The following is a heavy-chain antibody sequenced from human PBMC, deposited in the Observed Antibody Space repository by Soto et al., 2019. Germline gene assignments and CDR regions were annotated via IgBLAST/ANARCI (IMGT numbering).Heavy chain of an antibody. CDR1: NGTICIAKFF. CDR2: IYHSGST. D-gene: IGHD5-12*01. Sequence: SATLSLTCTVSNGTICIAKFFRALVRQRPGKGLEWIGYIYHSGSTYYTPALQSRLTISTDTSKSQFSLKLTSVTAADTAVYYCARDSTMASAWRGLDVWRQGTTVTVSS. V-gene: IGHV4-31*03. CDR3: ARDSTMASAWRGLDV. J-gene: IGHJ6*02.